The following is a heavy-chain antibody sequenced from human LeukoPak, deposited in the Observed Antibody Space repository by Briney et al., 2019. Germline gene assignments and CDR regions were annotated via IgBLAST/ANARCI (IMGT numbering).Heavy chain of an antibody. CDR2: ISWNSGSI. Sequence: GRSLRLSCAASGFTFDDYAMHWVRQAPGKGLEWVSGISWNSGSIGHADSVKGRFTISRDNAKNSLYLQMNSLRAEDTALYYCAKDMAAAGTRGFDYWGQGTLVTVSS. CDR3: AKDMAAAGTRGFDY. CDR1: GFTFDDYA. D-gene: IGHD6-13*01. V-gene: IGHV3-9*01. J-gene: IGHJ4*02.